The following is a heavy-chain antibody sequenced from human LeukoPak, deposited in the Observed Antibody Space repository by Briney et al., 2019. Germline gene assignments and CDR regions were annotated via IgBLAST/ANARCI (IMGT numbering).Heavy chain of an antibody. CDR1: GYTFTSYG. D-gene: IGHD2-15*01. J-gene: IGHJ1*01. V-gene: IGHV1-18*01. Sequence: ASVKVSCKASGYTFTSYGISWVRQAPGQGLEWMGWISAYNGNTNYAQKLQGSVTMTTDTSTSTAYMELRSLRSDDTAVYYCARDLGYCSGGSCYSSWDFQHWGQGTLVTVSS. CDR2: ISAYNGNT. CDR3: ARDLGYCSGGSCYSSWDFQH.